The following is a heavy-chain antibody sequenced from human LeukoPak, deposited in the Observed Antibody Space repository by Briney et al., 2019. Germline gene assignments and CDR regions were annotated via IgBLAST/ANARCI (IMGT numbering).Heavy chain of an antibody. V-gene: IGHV7-4-1*02. CDR2: INPSTGNP. Sequence: ASVKVSCKASGYTFTNYATNWVRQAPGQGLEWMGWINPSTGNPTYAQGFTGRFVFSLDTSVSTAYLQISSLKAEDTALYYCARAYQRLGELSLPDYWGQGTLVTVSS. CDR3: ARAYQRLGELSLPDY. CDR1: GYTFTNYA. D-gene: IGHD3-16*02. J-gene: IGHJ4*02.